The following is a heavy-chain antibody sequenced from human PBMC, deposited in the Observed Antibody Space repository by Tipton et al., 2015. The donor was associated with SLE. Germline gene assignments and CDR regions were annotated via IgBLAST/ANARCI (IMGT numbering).Heavy chain of an antibody. J-gene: IGHJ6*03. CDR3: ARGRITMVRGRRSYYYMDV. CDR1: GFSITTAYS. D-gene: IGHD3-10*01. V-gene: IGHV4-38-2*01. Sequence: TLSLTCAVSGFSITTAYSWGGIRRPPGKGLEWIGSFFHNGDTYNNPSLRGRVTISVDTAKNQFSLKLSSVTAADTAVYYCARGRITMVRGRRSYYYMDVWGKGTTVTVSS. CDR2: FFHNGDT.